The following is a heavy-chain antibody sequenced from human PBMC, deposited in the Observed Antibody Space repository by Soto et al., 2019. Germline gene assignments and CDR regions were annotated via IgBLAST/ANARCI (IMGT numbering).Heavy chain of an antibody. Sequence: GGSLRLSCAASGFTFSSYSMNWVRQAPGKGLEWVSYISSSSSTIYYADSVKGRFTISRDNSKNTLYLQMNSLRVEDTAVYYCAKDMKYNWNDDDYWGHGILVTVSS. D-gene: IGHD1-20*01. CDR1: GFTFSSYS. V-gene: IGHV3-48*01. J-gene: IGHJ4*01. CDR2: ISSSSSTI. CDR3: AKDMKYNWNDDDY.